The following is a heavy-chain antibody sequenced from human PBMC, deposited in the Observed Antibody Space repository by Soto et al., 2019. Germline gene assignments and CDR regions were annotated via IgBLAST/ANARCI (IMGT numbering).Heavy chain of an antibody. J-gene: IGHJ4*02. CDR2: ISYDGSNK. CDR3: AKDGIEYCSSTSCHNLDY. CDR1: GFTFSSYG. V-gene: IGHV3-30*18. Sequence: GGSLRLSCAASGFTFSSYGMHWVRQAPGKGLEWVAVISYDGSNKYYADSVKGRFTISRDNSKNTLYLQMNSLRAEDTAVYYCAKDGIEYCSSTSCHNLDYWGQGTLVTVSS. D-gene: IGHD2-2*02.